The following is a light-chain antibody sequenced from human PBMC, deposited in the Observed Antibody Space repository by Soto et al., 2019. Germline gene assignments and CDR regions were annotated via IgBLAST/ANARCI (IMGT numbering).Light chain of an antibody. J-gene: IGLJ1*01. Sequence: QSALTQPRSVSGSPGQTVTISCTGTSSDVGGYNCVSWYQQHPGKAPKLMIYDVTKRPSGVPDRFSGSKSGDTASLTISGLQADDEVDYYGYSRAGDYTTYVCATGPKVTVL. CDR2: DVT. CDR1: SSDVGGYNC. V-gene: IGLV2-11*01. CDR3: YSRAGDYTTYV.